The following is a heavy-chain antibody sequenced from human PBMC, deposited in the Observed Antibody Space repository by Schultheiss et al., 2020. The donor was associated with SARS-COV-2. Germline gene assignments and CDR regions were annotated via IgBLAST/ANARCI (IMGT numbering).Heavy chain of an antibody. V-gene: IGHV4-59*08. Sequence: SQTLSLTCTVSGVSVTTYCWNWIRRPPGKGLEWIGFIHDSGSTNYNPSLTSRVTISVDTSKNQFSLKLSSVTAADTAVYYCATRTGYSSSWSPRGTYYYGMDVWGQGTTVTVSS. CDR2: IHDSGST. J-gene: IGHJ6*02. D-gene: IGHD6-13*01. CDR1: GVSVTTYC. CDR3: ATRTGYSSSWSPRGTYYYGMDV.